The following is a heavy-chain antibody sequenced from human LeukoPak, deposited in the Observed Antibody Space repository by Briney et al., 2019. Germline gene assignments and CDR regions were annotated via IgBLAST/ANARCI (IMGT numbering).Heavy chain of an antibody. Sequence: GASVKVSCKASGYTFTGYYMHWVRQAPGQGLEWMGWINPNSGGTNYAQKFQGRVTMTRDTSISTAYMELSSLRSDDTAVYYCARDRAVATIGGVDYWGQGTLVTVSS. CDR1: GYTFTGYY. V-gene: IGHV1-2*02. D-gene: IGHD5-12*01. CDR2: INPNSGGT. CDR3: ARDRAVATIGGVDY. J-gene: IGHJ4*02.